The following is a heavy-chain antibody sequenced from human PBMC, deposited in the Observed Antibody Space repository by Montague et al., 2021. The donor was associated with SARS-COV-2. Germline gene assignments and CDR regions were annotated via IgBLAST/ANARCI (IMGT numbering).Heavy chain of an antibody. V-gene: IGHV3-30*04. CDR1: GLTFNIYA. Sequence: LRLSCAASGLTFNIYAMHWVRQAPGKGLEWVAVISYDGSKRYYADSVKGRFTVSRDNSKNTLYLQMNSLRADDTAVYYCARDYYYGSGSYFPYDYWGQGTLVTVSS. CDR3: ARDYYYGSGSYFPYDY. CDR2: ISYDGSKR. J-gene: IGHJ4*02. D-gene: IGHD3-10*01.